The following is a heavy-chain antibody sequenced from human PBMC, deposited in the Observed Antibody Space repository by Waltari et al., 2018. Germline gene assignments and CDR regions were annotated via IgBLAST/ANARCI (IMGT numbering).Heavy chain of an antibody. CDR2: IIPIFGRA. CDR1: GGTISSYA. CDR3: VRDPDDSSMGY. J-gene: IGHJ4*02. D-gene: IGHD4-4*01. V-gene: IGHV1-69*12. Sequence: QVQLVQSGAEVKKPGSSVKVSCKASGGTISSYAISWVRQAPGQGLEWMGGIIPIFGRANHAEKFQGRVTITADESTSTAYMELSSLTSEDTAVYFCVRDPDDSSMGYWGQGTLVTVSS.